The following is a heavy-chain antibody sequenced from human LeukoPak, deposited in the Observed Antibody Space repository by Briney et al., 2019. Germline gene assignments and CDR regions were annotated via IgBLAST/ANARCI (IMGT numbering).Heavy chain of an antibody. V-gene: IGHV4-39*07. D-gene: IGHD5-18*01. CDR3: ATLTGYSYAHDY. CDR2: IYHSGST. J-gene: IGHJ4*02. CDR1: GGSISSSSYY. Sequence: ETLSLTCTVSGGSISSSSYYWGWIRQPPGKGLEWIGSIYHSGSTYYNPSLKSRVTISVDTSKNQFSLKLSSVTAADTAVYYCATLTGYSYAHDYWGQGTLVTVSS.